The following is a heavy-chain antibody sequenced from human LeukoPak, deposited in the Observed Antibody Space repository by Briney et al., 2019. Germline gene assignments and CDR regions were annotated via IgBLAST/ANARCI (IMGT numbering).Heavy chain of an antibody. J-gene: IGHJ3*02. V-gene: IGHV1-69-2*01. CDR2: VDPEDGET. CDR1: GYTFTDYY. CDR3: ATPRYSGSYGDAFDI. D-gene: IGHD1-26*01. Sequence: ASVKVSCKASGYTFTDYYMHWVQQAPGKGLEWMGLVDPEDGETIYAEKFQGRVTITADMSTDTAYMELSSLRSEDTAVYYCATPRYSGSYGDAFDIWGQGTMVTVSS.